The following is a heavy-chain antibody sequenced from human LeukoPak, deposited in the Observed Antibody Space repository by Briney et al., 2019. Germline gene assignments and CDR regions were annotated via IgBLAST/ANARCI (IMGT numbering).Heavy chain of an antibody. J-gene: IGHJ4*02. CDR2: IHPEGNEK. CDR3: TRPRGSSDYGGNST. Sequence: PGGSLRLSCAVSGFTFSKFWMSWVRQAPGRGLEWVANIHPEGNEKYHVESVKGRFTISRDNAKNLLFLQMNGLRVEDTAVYYCTRPRGSSDYGGNSTWGQGTLVTVSS. CDR1: GFTFSKFW. V-gene: IGHV3-7*01. D-gene: IGHD4-23*01.